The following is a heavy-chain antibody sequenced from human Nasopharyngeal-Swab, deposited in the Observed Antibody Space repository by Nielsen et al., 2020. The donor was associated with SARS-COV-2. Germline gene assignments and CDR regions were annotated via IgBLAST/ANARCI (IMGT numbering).Heavy chain of an antibody. D-gene: IGHD6-13*01. CDR2: IHSDPSNT. V-gene: IGHV3-23*03. CDR1: GFTFSSYA. J-gene: IGHJ4*02. CDR3: AKVRSWRLDAFDS. Sequence: GESLKISCVASGFTFSSYAMSWVRQAPGKGLEWVSVIHSDPSNTYYVDSVKGRFTISRDNSKKTLFLQMDSLRVEDTAVYYCAKVRSWRLDAFDSWGQGTLVTVSS.